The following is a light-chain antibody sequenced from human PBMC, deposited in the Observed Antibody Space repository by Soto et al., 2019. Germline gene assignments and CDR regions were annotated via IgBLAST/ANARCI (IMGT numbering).Light chain of an antibody. CDR2: GAS. V-gene: IGKV3-20*01. Sequence: EIVLTQSPGTLSLSPGERATLSCRASPSLSKTYLAWYQTKPGQAPRLLIDGASSRATGTPDRFSGSGSGTDFTLTISRLEPEDFAVYYCQQYVSPPWTFGQGTKVEIK. J-gene: IGKJ1*01. CDR1: PSLSKTY. CDR3: QQYVSPPWT.